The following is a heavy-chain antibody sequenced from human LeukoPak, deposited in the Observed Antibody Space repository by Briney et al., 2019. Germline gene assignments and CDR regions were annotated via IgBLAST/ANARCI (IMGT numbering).Heavy chain of an antibody. D-gene: IGHD6-13*01. CDR2: ISGSGGST. V-gene: IGHV3-23*01. Sequence: GGTLRLSCAASGFTLSSYGMSWVRQAPGKGLEWVSAISGSGGSTYYADSVKGRFTISRDNSKNTLYLQMNSLRAEDTAVYYCAKSYISSSTGHLFWGQGTLVTVSS. CDR3: AKSYISSSTGHLF. CDR1: GFTLSSYG. J-gene: IGHJ4*02.